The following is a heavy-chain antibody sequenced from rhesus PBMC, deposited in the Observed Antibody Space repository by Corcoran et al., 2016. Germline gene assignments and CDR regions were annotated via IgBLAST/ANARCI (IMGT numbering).Heavy chain of an antibody. CDR3: AKEGGDLPYGLDS. J-gene: IGHJ6*01. CDR1: GFTFSSYW. Sequence: EVQLVESGGGLAKPGGSLRLSCAASGFTFSSYWTNWVRQTPGKGLEWISAINSGGGSTYYADSVKGRFTISRDNSKNTLSLQMNSLRAEDTAVYYCAKEGGDLPYGLDSWGQGVVVTVSS. V-gene: IGHV3S42*01. CDR2: INSGGGST. D-gene: IGHD3-34*01.